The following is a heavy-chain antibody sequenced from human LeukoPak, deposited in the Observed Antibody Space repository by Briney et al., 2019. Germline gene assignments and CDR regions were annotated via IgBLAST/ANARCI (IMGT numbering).Heavy chain of an antibody. V-gene: IGHV3-7*02. J-gene: IGHJ6*02. CDR1: GFTFSSIW. Sequence: GGTLRLSCATSGFTFSSIWMSWVRQAPGEGLEWGANIKHDGSETNYVDSVKGRFTISRDNAKTSLHLQMDSLRVEDTAVYYCAKNGGPHGMDVWGQGTTVTVSS. D-gene: IGHD3-16*01. CDR2: IKHDGSET. CDR3: AKNGGPHGMDV.